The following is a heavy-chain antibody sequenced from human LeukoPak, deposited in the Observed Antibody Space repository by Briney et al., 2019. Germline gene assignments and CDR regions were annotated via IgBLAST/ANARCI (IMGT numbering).Heavy chain of an antibody. CDR1: GGTFSSYA. Sequence: SVKVSCKASGGTFSSYAISWVRQAPGQGLEWMGGIIPIFGTANYAQKFQGRVTITADESTSTAYMELSSLRSEDTAVYYFARGASYGSTTSFDYWGQGTLVTVSS. J-gene: IGHJ4*02. CDR2: IIPIFGTA. V-gene: IGHV1-69*13. D-gene: IGHD5-18*01. CDR3: ARGASYGSTTSFDY.